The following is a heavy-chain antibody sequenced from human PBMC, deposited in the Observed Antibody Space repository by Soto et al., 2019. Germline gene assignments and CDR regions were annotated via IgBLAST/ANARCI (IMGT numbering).Heavy chain of an antibody. J-gene: IGHJ6*02. CDR2: INHSGST. D-gene: IGHD3-9*01. Sequence: SETLSLTCAVYGGSFSGYYWSWIRQPPGKGLEWIGEINHSGSTNYNPSLKSRVTISVDTSKNQFSLKLSSVTAADTAVYYCGRSGLTGYFPYYYGTDVWGQGTTVTVSS. CDR3: GRSGLTGYFPYYYGTDV. V-gene: IGHV4-34*01. CDR1: GGSFSGYY.